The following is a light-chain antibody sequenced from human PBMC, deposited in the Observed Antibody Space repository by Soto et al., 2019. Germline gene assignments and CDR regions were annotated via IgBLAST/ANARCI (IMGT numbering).Light chain of an antibody. CDR2: WAS. J-gene: IGKJ1*01. Sequence: DIVMTQSPDSLAVSLGERATINWKASHMFVYSSNNKNYLAWYQQKSGQPPKLLIYWASTRESGVPDRFSGSGSGTDFTLTISSLQAEDVAVYYCQQYYSTPLTFGHGTKVDIK. V-gene: IGKV4-1*01. CDR3: QQYYSTPLT. CDR1: HMFVYSSNNKNY.